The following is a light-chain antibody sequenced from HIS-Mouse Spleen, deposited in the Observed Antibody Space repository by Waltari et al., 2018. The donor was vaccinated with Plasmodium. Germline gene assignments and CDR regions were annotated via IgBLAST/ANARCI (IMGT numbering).Light chain of an antibody. CDR2: EDS. CDR3: YSTDSSGNHRV. Sequence: SYELTQPPSVSVSPGQTARITCSGDALPKKYASWYQQKSGQAPVLVIYEDSKRPSGIPEGFSGSSSGTMATLTISGAQGEDEADYYCYSTDSSGNHRVFGGGTKLTVL. J-gene: IGLJ3*02. CDR1: ALPKKY. V-gene: IGLV3-10*01.